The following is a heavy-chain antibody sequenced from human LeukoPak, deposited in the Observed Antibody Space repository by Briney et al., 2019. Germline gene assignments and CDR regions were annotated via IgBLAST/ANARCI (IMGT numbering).Heavy chain of an antibody. CDR2: IYYSGST. J-gene: IGHJ5*02. Sequence: KPSETLSLTCTVSGGSISSYYWSWIRQPPGKGLEWIGYIYYSGSTNYNPSLKSRVTISVDTSKNQFSLKLSSVTAADTAVYYCARQGGAWFDPWGQGTLVTVSS. D-gene: IGHD3-10*01. V-gene: IGHV4-59*08. CDR3: ARQGGAWFDP. CDR1: GGSISSYY.